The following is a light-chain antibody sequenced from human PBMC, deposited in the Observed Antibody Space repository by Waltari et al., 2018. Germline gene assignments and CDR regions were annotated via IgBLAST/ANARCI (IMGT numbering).Light chain of an antibody. CDR3: CSYAGSYTYWV. J-gene: IGLJ3*02. V-gene: IGLV2-11*01. Sequence: QSALTQPPSVSGSPGQSVTISCTGTSTDVGGYNSVSWYLPHPGNAPKLIIYDVSERPSGVPDRFSGSKSGNTAALTISGLQADDEADYFCCSYAGSYTYWVFGGGTTLTVL. CDR2: DVS. CDR1: STDVGGYNS.